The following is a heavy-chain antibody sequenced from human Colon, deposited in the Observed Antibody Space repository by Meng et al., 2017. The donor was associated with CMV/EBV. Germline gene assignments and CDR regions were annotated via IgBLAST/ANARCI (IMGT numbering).Heavy chain of an antibody. V-gene: IGHV7-4-1*02. CDR1: FSCSA. CDR2: IHTNPGNP. CDR3: ARGGSCSGGTCYFSVPFDY. D-gene: IGHD2-15*01. J-gene: IGHJ4*02. Sequence: FSCSAINWVRQAPGQGLEWMGWIHTNPGNPTNAQGFTGRFVFSLDTSVSTAYLQISSLKAEDTAVYYCARGGSCSGGTCYFSVPFDYWGQGTLVTVSS.